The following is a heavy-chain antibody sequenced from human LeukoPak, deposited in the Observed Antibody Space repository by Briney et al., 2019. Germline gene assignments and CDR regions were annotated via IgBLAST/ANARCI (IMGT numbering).Heavy chain of an antibody. D-gene: IGHD3-10*01. CDR2: ISSSSSYM. CDR3: ARRNLRSGSSPGFDP. CDR1: GXTVSSNY. Sequence: PGGSLRLSCAASGXTVSSNYMTWVRQAPGEGLEWVSSISSSSSYMYYADSVKGRFTISRDNAKNSLYLQMNSLRAEDTAVYYCARRNLRSGSSPGFDPWGQGTLVTVSS. J-gene: IGHJ5*02. V-gene: IGHV3-21*01.